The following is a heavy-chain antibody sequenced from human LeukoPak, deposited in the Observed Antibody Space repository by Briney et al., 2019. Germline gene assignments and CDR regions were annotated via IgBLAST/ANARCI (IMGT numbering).Heavy chain of an antibody. CDR2: TSSSDAGT. D-gene: IGHD3-16*02. V-gene: IGHV3-21*01. J-gene: IGHJ4*02. CDR1: GFTLSTYA. CDR3: AREKLSYDYVWGSYRESYYFDY. Sequence: GGSLRLSCAASGFTLSTYAMSWVRQTPGKGLEWVAATSSSDAGTYHADSVKGRFTVSRDNAKNSLYLQMNSLRAEDTAVYYCAREKLSYDYVWGSYRESYYFDYWGQGTLVTVSS.